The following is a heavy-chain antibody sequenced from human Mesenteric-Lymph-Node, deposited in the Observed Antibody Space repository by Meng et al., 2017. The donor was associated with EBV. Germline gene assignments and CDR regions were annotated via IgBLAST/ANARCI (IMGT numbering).Heavy chain of an antibody. CDR3: ARIRSIWGTYQNYYFDS. V-gene: IGHV4-34*01. D-gene: IGHD3-16*02. CDR2: INHSGFS. CDR1: GGSFSGFY. Sequence: QVPLQQWAAGLLNPSETLSLNCAVYGGSFSGFYWTWIRQSPGRDLEWIGEINHSGFSKYNPSLKSRLTISLDTSKNQVSLTLGSVTAADTAVYYCARIRSIWGTYQNYYFDSWGQGTLVTVSS. J-gene: IGHJ4*02.